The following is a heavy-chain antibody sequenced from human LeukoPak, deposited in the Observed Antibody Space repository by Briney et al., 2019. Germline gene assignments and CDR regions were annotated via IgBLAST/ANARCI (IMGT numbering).Heavy chain of an antibody. CDR3: ARAGSGWYMGYYYYGMDV. D-gene: IGHD6-19*01. Sequence: PSETLSLTCTVSGGSISSYYWSWIRQPPGKGLEWIGYIYYSGSTNYNPSLKSRVTISVDTSKNQFSLKLSSVTAADTAVYYCARAGSGWYMGYYYYGMDVWGQGITVTVSS. J-gene: IGHJ6*02. CDR2: IYYSGST. CDR1: GGSISSYY. V-gene: IGHV4-59*01.